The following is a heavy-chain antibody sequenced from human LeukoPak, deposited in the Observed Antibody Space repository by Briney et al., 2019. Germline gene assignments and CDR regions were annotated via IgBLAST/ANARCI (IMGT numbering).Heavy chain of an antibody. V-gene: IGHV1-18*01. D-gene: IGHD6-19*01. CDR3: ARDDGWSPDY. Sequence: GASVKVSCKASGYTFITYGITWVRQAPGQGLEWMGWISAYNGNTNYAQKFQGRVTMTTDTSTNTAYMDLRSLRSDDTAVYYCARDDGWSPDYWGHGTLVIVSS. CDR1: GYTFITYG. CDR2: ISAYNGNT. J-gene: IGHJ4*01.